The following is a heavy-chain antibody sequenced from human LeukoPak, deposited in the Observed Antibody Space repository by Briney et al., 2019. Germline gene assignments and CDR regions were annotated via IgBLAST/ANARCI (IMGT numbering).Heavy chain of an antibody. CDR1: GFTFSSYA. CDR3: AKDSRSTLPRGRLDY. Sequence: GGSLRLSCAASGFTFSSYAMSWVRQAPGKGLEWVSGISGSGGTTYYADSVKGRFTISRDNSKNTYLQMNSLRAGGTAAYYCAKDSRSTLPRGRLDYWGQGTLVTVSS. J-gene: IGHJ4*02. V-gene: IGHV3-23*01. CDR2: ISGSGGTT. D-gene: IGHD2-21*02.